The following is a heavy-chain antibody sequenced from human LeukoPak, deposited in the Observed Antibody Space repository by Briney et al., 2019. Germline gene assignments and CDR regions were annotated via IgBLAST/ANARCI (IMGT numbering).Heavy chain of an antibody. CDR2: IWYDGSNK. V-gene: IGHV3-33*01. Sequence: GGSLRLSCAASGFTFSSYGMHWVRQAPGKGLEWVAVIWYDGSNKYYADSVKGRFTISRDNSKNTLYLQMNSLRAEDTAVFYCTRDHPDCRGINCLLFDYWGQGTLVTVSS. D-gene: IGHD2-2*01. J-gene: IGHJ4*02. CDR1: GFTFSSYG. CDR3: TRDHPDCRGINCLLFDY.